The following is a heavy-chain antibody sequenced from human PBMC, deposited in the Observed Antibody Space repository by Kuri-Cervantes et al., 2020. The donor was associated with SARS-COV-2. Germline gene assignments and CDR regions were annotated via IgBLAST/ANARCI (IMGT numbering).Heavy chain of an antibody. CDR1: GFTFSSYG. CDR2: IRYDGSNK. V-gene: IGHV3-30*02. CDR3: ARSFALARYAFDI. D-gene: IGHD3-16*02. Sequence: GESLKISCAASGFTFSSYGMHWVRQAPGKGLEWVAFIRYDGSNKYYADSVKGRFTISRDNSKNSLYLQMNSLRAEDTAVNYCARSFALARYAFDIWGQGTMVTVSS. J-gene: IGHJ3*02.